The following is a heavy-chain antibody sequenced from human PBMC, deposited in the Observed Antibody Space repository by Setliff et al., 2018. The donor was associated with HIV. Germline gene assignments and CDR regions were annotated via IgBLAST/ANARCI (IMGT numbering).Heavy chain of an antibody. Sequence: SETLSLTCAGYGGSLSGYYWSWVRQSPGRGLEWIGEINQSGNTNFNPSLKSRLIISVDTSKSQFSLKLTSVTAADTALYYCASEGGQGYSGSGSFYHRNFDLWGRGTLVTVSS. CDR2: INQSGNT. J-gene: IGHJ2*01. CDR3: ASEGGQGYSGSGSFYHRNFDL. CDR1: GGSLSGYY. D-gene: IGHD3-10*01. V-gene: IGHV4-34*01.